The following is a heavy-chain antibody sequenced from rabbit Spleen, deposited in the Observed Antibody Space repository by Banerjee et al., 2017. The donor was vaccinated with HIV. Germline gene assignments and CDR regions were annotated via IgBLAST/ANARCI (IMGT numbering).Heavy chain of an antibody. D-gene: IGHD2-1*01. CDR3: AGDMVATYLRGL. J-gene: IGHJ4*01. CDR1: GFSFTYIDY. CDR2: IYGGSSGST. Sequence: QSLEESGGDLVKPGASLTLTCTASGFSFTYIDYLCWVRQPPGKGPEWIACIYGGSSGSTYYASWAKGRFTISKTSSTTVTLQMTSLTAADTATYFCAGDMVATYLRGLWGPGTLVTVS. V-gene: IGHV1S40*01.